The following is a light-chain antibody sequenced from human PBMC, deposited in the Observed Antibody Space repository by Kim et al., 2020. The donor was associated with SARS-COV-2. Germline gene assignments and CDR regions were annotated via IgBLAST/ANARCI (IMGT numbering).Light chain of an antibody. CDR1: SLRSYY. Sequence: LGQTVRITCQGDSLRSYYASWYQQKPGQAPVLVIFGKNNRPSGIPDRFSGSSSGNTASLTITGAQAEDEADYYCNSRDSSGNHLGVFGTGTKVTVL. CDR3: NSRDSSGNHLGV. J-gene: IGLJ1*01. V-gene: IGLV3-19*01. CDR2: GKN.